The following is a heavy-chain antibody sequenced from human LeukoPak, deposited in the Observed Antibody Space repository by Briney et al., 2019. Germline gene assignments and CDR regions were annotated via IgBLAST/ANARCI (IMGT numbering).Heavy chain of an antibody. Sequence: PGGSLRLSCAASGFTVSSNSMSWVRQAPGKGLEWVSVIYSGGSTFYADSVKGRFTISRDNSKNTLYLQMNSLRAEDTAVYYCARGHSSGWYIGIWGQGTMVTVSS. CDR2: IYSGGST. D-gene: IGHD6-19*01. CDR1: GFTVSSNS. CDR3: ARGHSSGWYIGI. J-gene: IGHJ3*01. V-gene: IGHV3-66*01.